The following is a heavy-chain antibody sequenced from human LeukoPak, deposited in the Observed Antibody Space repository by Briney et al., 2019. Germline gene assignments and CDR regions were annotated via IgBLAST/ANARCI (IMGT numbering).Heavy chain of an antibody. Sequence: GGSLRLSCAASRFTFSSYAMHWVRQAPGKGLEWVAVISYDGSNKYYADSVKGRFTISRDNSKNTLYLQMNSLRAEDTAVYYCARGPRITIFGVVKMSRLFNYWGQGTLVTVSS. D-gene: IGHD3-3*01. CDR1: RFTFSSYA. CDR2: ISYDGSNK. V-gene: IGHV3-30*04. J-gene: IGHJ4*02. CDR3: ARGPRITIFGVVKMSRLFNY.